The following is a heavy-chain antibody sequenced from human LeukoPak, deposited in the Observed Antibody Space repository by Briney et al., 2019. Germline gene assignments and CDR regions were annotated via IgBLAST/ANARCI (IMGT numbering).Heavy chain of an antibody. J-gene: IGHJ4*02. V-gene: IGHV1-18*01. CDR3: AREYYVYYEGFDY. CDR1: GYTFTSYD. D-gene: IGHD3-10*02. Sequence: GASVKVSCKASGYTFTSYDISWLRQAPGQGLEWMGRISAYNGNTNYAQKLQGRVTMTTDTSTRTAYMELRSLRSDDTAVYFCAREYYVYYEGFDYWGQGTLVTVSS. CDR2: ISAYNGNT.